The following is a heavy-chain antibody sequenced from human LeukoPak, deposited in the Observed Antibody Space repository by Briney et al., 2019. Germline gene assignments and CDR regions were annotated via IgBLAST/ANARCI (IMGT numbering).Heavy chain of an antibody. CDR1: GFTFDDYA. D-gene: IGHD3-3*02. J-gene: IGHJ6*02. CDR3: AKAALTLPYYYYGMDV. V-gene: IGHV3-43*02. Sequence: PGGSLRLSCAASGFTFDDYAIHWVRQAPGKGLEWVSLISGDGGSTYYADSEKGRFTISRDNSKNSLYLQTNSLRTEDTALYYCAKAALTLPYYYYGMDVWGQGTTVTVSS. CDR2: ISGDGGST.